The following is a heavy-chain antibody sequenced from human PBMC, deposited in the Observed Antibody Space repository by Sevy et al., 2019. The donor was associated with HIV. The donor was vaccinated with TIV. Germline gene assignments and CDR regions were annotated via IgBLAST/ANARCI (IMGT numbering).Heavy chain of an antibody. CDR1: GFSFSSYG. V-gene: IGHV3-30*02. CDR2: IQYDGSNQ. D-gene: IGHD3-16*01. J-gene: IGHJ4*02. Sequence: GGSLRLSCAASGFSFSSYGMHWVRQAPGKGLEWMSYIQYDGSNQDYADSVKGRFTISRDNSKITPYLQMNSLRVEDTAVFYCVKEGGGEGGDHWGQGTLVTVSS. CDR3: VKEGGGEGGDH.